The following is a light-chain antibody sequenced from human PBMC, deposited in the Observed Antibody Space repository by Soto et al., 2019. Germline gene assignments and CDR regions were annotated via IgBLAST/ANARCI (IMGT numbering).Light chain of an antibody. CDR3: AAWDDSLNGVV. V-gene: IGLV1-44*01. CDR1: SSNIGSNT. J-gene: IGLJ2*01. Sequence: QSVLTQPPSASGTPGQRVTISCFGSSSNIGSNTVNWYQQLPGTAPKLLIYRNNQRPSGVPDRFSGSKSGTSASLAISGLQSEDEADYYCAAWDDSLNGVVFGGGTKLTVL. CDR2: RNN.